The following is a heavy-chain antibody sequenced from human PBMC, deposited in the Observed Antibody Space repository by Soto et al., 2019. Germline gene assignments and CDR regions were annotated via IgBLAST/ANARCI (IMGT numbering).Heavy chain of an antibody. Sequence: SETLSLTCSVSGGSIISADHYFICIRQPPGKGLEWMGYIYHSGNTHYNPSLKSRITISIDTSTNRFSLKLRSVTAADTALYFCARDGPYYYGFDVWGQGTTVTVSS. CDR1: GGSIISADHY. V-gene: IGHV4-30-4*01. CDR2: IYHSGNT. CDR3: ARDGPYYYGFDV. J-gene: IGHJ6*02.